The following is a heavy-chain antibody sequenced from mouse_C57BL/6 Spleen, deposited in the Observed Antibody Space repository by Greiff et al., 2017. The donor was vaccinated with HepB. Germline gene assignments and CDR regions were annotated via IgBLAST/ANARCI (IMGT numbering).Heavy chain of an antibody. CDR1: GYTFTSYW. Sequence: QVQLQQPGAELVMPGASVKLSCKASGYTFTSYWMHWVKQRPGQGLEWIGEIDPSDSYTNYNQKFKGKSTLTVDKSSSTAYMQLSSLTSEDSAVYYGARGGIYYAMGYWGQGTSVTVSS. CDR3: ARGGIYYAMGY. V-gene: IGHV1-69*01. J-gene: IGHJ4*01. CDR2: IDPSDSYT.